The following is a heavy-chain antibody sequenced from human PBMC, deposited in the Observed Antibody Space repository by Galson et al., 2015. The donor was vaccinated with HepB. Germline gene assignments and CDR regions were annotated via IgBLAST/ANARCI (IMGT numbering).Heavy chain of an antibody. V-gene: IGHV3-49*03. CDR3: TRVDIGVVVVPAAMHLFDY. J-gene: IGHJ4*02. Sequence: SLRLSCAASGFTFGDYAMSWFRQAPGKGLEWVGFIRSKAYGGTTEYAASVKGRFTISRDDSKSIAYLQMNSLKTEDTAVYYCTRVDIGVVVVPAAMHLFDYWGQGTLVTVSS. CDR2: IRSKAYGGTT. D-gene: IGHD2-2*01. CDR1: GFTFGDYA.